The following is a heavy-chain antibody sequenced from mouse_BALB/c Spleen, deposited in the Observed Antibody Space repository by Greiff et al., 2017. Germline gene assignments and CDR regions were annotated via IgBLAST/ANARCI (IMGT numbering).Heavy chain of an antibody. V-gene: IGHV1-7*01. J-gene: IGHJ2*01. D-gene: IGHD2-1*01. Sequence: VQLVESGAELAKPGASVKMSCKASGYTFTSYWMHWVKQRPGQGLEWIGYINPSTGYTEYNQKFKDKATLTADKSSSTAYMQLSSLTSEDSAVYYCARLLYHGPMRGYFDYWGQGTTLTVSS. CDR1: GYTFTSYW. CDR3: ARLLYHGPMRGYFDY. CDR2: INPSTGYT.